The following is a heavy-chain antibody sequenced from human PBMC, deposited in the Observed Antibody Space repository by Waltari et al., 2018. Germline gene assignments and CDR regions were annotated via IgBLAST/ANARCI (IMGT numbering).Heavy chain of an antibody. Sequence: QVYLVESGGGVVQPGGSLRLSCAASGFMFSTYVMPWVRQAPGKGLEWVASIRYDGSNTFHADSVKGRFTISRDNSKNTMDLQTSSLRPEDTAVYYCASERGTFGVGRSSFDRWGQGTLVIVSS. J-gene: IGHJ4*02. CDR3: ASERGTFGVGRSSFDR. V-gene: IGHV3-30*02. D-gene: IGHD3-3*01. CDR2: IRYDGSNT. CDR1: GFMFSTYV.